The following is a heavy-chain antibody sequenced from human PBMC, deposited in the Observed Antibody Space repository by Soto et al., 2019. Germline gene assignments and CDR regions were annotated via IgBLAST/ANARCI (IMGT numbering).Heavy chain of an antibody. CDR2: INHSGST. Sequence: SETLSLTCAVYGGSFSGYYWSWIRQPPGKGLEWIGEINHSGSTNYNPSLKSRVTISVDTSKNQFSLKLSSVTAADTAVYYCARGPGLWFGELLSRYYYMDVWGKGTTVTVSS. J-gene: IGHJ6*03. D-gene: IGHD3-10*01. CDR1: GGSFSGYY. V-gene: IGHV4-34*01. CDR3: ARGPGLWFGELLSRYYYMDV.